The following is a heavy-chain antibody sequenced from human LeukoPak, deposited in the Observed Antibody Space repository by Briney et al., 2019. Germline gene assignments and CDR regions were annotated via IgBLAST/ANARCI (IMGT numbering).Heavy chain of an antibody. J-gene: IGHJ4*02. CDR1: GFTFSNAW. CDR3: TTECAYYYDSSGYDPYYFDY. V-gene: IGHV3-15*01. D-gene: IGHD3-22*01. Sequence: GGSLRLSCEASGFTFSNAWMSWVRQAPGKGLEWVGRIKSKTDGGTTDYAAPVKGRFTISRDDSKNTLYLQMNSLKTEDTAVYYCTTECAYYYDSSGYDPYYFDYWGQGTLVTVSS. CDR2: IKSKTDGGTT.